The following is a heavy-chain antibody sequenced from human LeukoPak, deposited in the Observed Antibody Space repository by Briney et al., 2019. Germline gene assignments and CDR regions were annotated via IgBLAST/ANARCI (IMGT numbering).Heavy chain of an antibody. D-gene: IGHD4-17*01. Sequence: SETLSLACAVYGGSFSGYHWSWIRQPPGKGLEWIGEINHSGSTNYNPSLKSRVTISVDTSKNQFSLKLSSVTAADTAVYYCARGRTVPVRPNYYMDVWGKGTTVTVSS. CDR3: ARGRTVPVRPNYYMDV. V-gene: IGHV4-34*01. CDR2: INHSGST. J-gene: IGHJ6*03. CDR1: GGSFSGYH.